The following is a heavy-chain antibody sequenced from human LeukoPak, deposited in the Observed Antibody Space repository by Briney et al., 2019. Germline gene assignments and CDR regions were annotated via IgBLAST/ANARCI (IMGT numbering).Heavy chain of an antibody. CDR2: INPNSGGT. CDR1: GYTFTGYY. CDR3: ARDFTIFGAARGVFDY. J-gene: IGHJ4*02. D-gene: IGHD3-3*01. Sequence: GASVKVSCKASGYTFTGYYMHWVRQAPGQGLEWMGWINPNSGGTNYAQKFQGRVTMTRDTSISTAYMELSRLRSDDTAVYYCARDFTIFGAARGVFDYWGQGTLVTVSS. V-gene: IGHV1-2*02.